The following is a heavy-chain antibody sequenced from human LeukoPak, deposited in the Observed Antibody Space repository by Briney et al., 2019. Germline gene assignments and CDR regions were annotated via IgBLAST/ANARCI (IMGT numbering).Heavy chain of an antibody. Sequence: SETLSLTCTVSGSSLSNYYWSWIWQPPGKGLEWIGYIYYSGSANHNPSLKSRVTISVDTSKNQFSLKLSSVTAADTAVYYCARVTATTGIRYFDYWGQGTLVTVSS. CDR3: ARVTATTGIRYFDY. J-gene: IGHJ4*02. CDR1: GSSLSNYY. CDR2: IYYSGSA. D-gene: IGHD1-1*01. V-gene: IGHV4-59*01.